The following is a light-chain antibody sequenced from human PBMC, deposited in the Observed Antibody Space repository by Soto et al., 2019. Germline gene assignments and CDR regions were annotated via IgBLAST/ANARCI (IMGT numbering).Light chain of an antibody. Sequence: DIQMTQSPSTLSASVGDSVTITCRASQNIRNWLAWYQQKPGKAPKLLIYKASTLKSGVPSRFSGSGSGTEFTLTISSLQSEDIAVYYCQQYHHWPPITFGQGTRLEIK. CDR3: QQYHHWPPIT. CDR1: QNIRNW. V-gene: IGKV1-5*03. CDR2: KAS. J-gene: IGKJ5*01.